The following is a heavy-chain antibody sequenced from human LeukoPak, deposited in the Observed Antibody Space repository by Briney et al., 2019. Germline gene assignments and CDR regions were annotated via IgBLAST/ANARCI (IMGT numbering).Heavy chain of an antibody. V-gene: IGHV3-7*01. D-gene: IGHD6-19*01. CDR1: GFTFSSHC. CDR3: ARVRIAVAVSAFDI. J-gene: IGHJ3*02. Sequence: GGSLRLSCEASGFTFSSHCMSWVRQAPGKGLEWVANIKQDGSEKHYVDSVKGRFTISRDNAKNSLYLQMSILRAADTAVYYCARVRIAVAVSAFDIWGQGTMVTVSS. CDR2: IKQDGSEK.